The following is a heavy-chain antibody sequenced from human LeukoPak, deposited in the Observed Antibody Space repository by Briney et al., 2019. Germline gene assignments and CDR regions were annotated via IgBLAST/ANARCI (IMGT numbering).Heavy chain of an antibody. Sequence: SETLSLTCAVYGGSFGGYYWSWIRQPPGKGLEWIGEINHSGSTNYNPSLKSRVTISVDTSKNQFSLKLSSVTAADTAVYYCAVSSGWYYGMDVWGQGTTVTVSS. CDR1: GGSFGGYY. D-gene: IGHD6-19*01. J-gene: IGHJ6*02. CDR3: AVSSGWYYGMDV. V-gene: IGHV4-34*01. CDR2: INHSGST.